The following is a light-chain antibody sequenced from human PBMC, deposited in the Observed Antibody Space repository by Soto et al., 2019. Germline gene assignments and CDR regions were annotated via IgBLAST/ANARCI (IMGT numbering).Light chain of an antibody. J-gene: IGLJ1*01. CDR3: SSYTSSSKV. CDR2: DVS. Sequence: QSALTQPRSVSGSPGQSVTISCTGTSSDVGGYNYVSWYQQHPGKAPKLMIYDVSKRPSGVSNRFSGSKSGNTASLTISGLQAEDEADYYCSSYTSSSKVFGTGTKLTVL. V-gene: IGLV2-14*01. CDR1: SSDVGGYNY.